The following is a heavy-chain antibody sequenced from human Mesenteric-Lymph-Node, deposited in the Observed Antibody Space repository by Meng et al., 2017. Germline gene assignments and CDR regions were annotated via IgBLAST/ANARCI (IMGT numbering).Heavy chain of an antibody. Sequence: GGSLRLSCAASGFTVSSNYMSWVRQAPGKGLEWVSVIYSGGSTYYSDAMKGRLTISRDNSKNTLYLQMNSLRAEDTAVYYCAREVWQQLVPVLRSSYYYYGMDVWGQGTTVTVSS. V-gene: IGHV3-53*01. CDR3: AREVWQQLVPVLRSSYYYYGMDV. J-gene: IGHJ6*02. CDR1: GFTVSSNY. D-gene: IGHD6-13*01. CDR2: IYSGGST.